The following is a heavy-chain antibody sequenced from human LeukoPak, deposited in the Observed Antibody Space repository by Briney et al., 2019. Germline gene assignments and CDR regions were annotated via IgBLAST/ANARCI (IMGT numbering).Heavy chain of an antibody. Sequence: SETLSLTCTVSGGSLSSSTYCWAWIRQTPGRGLEWIGTFFYGGSTSYIPSLKSRVTISLDTPKRQLSLKLSSVTAADTAIYYCARLTRSYFDYWGQGTLVTVSS. V-gene: IGHV4-39*01. CDR3: ARLTRSYFDY. CDR2: FFYGGST. J-gene: IGHJ4*02. CDR1: GGSLSSSTYC.